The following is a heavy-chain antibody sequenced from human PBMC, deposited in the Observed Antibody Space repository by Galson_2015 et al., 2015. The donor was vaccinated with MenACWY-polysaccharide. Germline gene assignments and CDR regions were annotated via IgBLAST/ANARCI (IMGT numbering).Heavy chain of an antibody. Sequence: SLRLSCAASGFTFDDYAMHWVRQAPGKGLEWVSGISWNSGSIGYADSVKGRFTISRDNAKNSLYLKMNSLRAEDTALYYCAKDSSSGYYYSNFDYWGQGTLVTVSS. CDR1: GFTFDDYA. J-gene: IGHJ4*02. V-gene: IGHV3-9*01. CDR2: ISWNSGSI. CDR3: AKDSSSGYYYSNFDY. D-gene: IGHD3-22*01.